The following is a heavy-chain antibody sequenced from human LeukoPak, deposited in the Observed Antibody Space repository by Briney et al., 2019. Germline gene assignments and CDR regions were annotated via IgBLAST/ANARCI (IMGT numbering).Heavy chain of an antibody. CDR3: ARLSITMIVVNS. CDR2: INHSGST. D-gene: IGHD3-22*01. CDR1: GGSFSGYY. V-gene: IGHV4-34*01. J-gene: IGHJ4*02. Sequence: SETLSLTCAVYGGSFSGYYWSWIRQPPGKGLEWIGEINHSGSTNYNPSLKSRVTISVDTSKNQFSLKLSSVTAADTAVYYCARLSITMIVVNSWGQGTLVTVSS.